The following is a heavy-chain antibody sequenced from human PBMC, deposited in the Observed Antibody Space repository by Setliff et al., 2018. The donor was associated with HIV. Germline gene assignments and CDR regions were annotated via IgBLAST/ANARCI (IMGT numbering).Heavy chain of an antibody. D-gene: IGHD2-15*01. V-gene: IGHV4-59*11. CDR3: ARFCSGGSCPDY. CDR1: GGSITSHY. J-gene: IGHJ4*02. CDR2: ISYSGSP. Sequence: LSLTCSVSGGSITSHYWTWIRQPPGKGLEWIGVISYSGSPHYNPSLKSRATIGMDTSKNQVSLTLSSVTAVDTAVYYCARFCSGGSCPDYWGQGTLVTVSS.